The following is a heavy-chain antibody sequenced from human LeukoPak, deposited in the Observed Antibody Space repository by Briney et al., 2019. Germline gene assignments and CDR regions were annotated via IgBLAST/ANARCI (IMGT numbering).Heavy chain of an antibody. Sequence: SETLSLTCTVSGYSISSGYYWGWIRQPPGKGLEWIGSIYHSGSTYYNPSLKSRVTISVDTSKNQFSLKLSSVTAADTAVYYCARTSTWGSGWYIDYWGQGTLVTVSS. J-gene: IGHJ4*02. CDR1: GYSISSGYY. D-gene: IGHD3-16*01. CDR2: IYHSGST. CDR3: ARTSTWGSGWYIDY. V-gene: IGHV4-38-2*02.